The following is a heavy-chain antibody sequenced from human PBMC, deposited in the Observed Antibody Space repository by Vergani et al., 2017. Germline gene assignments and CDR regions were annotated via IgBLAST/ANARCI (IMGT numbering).Heavy chain of an antibody. J-gene: IGHJ2*01. Sequence: QVQLQESGPGLVKPSQTLSLSCTVSGGSVRTSIGYYWTWIRQPAGKTLEWIGEIFSSGTTNYNPSFKNRVTMSVDTSKNQFSLKLNSVTAADTAVYYCARPGSSSWYQVSWYFDLWGRGTLVTVSS. CDR2: IFSSGTT. V-gene: IGHV4-61*02. CDR3: ARPGSSSWYQVSWYFDL. D-gene: IGHD6-13*01. CDR1: GGSVRTSIGYY.